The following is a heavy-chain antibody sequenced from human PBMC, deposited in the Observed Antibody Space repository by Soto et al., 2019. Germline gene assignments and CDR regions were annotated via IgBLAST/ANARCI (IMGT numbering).Heavy chain of an antibody. J-gene: IGHJ6*03. V-gene: IGHV5-51*01. D-gene: IGHD2-15*01. CDR3: ARQVAAGGLIAGSDYYYYYMDV. CDR2: IYPGDSDT. Sequence: GESLKISCKGSGYSFTSYWIGWVRQMPGKGLEWMWIIYPGDSDTRYSPSFQGQVTISADKSISTAYLQWSSLKASDTAMYYCARQVAAGGLIAGSDYYYYYMDVWGKGTTVTVSS. CDR1: GYSFTSYW.